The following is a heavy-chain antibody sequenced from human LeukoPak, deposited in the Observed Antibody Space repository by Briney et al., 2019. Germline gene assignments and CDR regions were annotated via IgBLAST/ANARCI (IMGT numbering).Heavy chain of an antibody. D-gene: IGHD3-3*01. V-gene: IGHV3-7*01. Sequence: PGGSLRLSCAASGFTFSSYWMGWVRQAPGKGLEWVANIKGDGSEKYYGDSVKGRSTVSRDNAKNSLYLQMNSLRAEDTAVYYCARDKEAAVDFWSGYYPLWGQGTLVTVSS. J-gene: IGHJ4*02. CDR1: GFTFSSYW. CDR2: IKGDGSEK. CDR3: ARDKEAAVDFWSGYYPL.